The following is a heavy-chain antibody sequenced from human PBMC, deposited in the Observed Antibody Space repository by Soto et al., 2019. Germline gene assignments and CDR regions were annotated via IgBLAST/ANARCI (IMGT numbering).Heavy chain of an antibody. CDR1: GYTFTAQY. Sequence: ASVKVSCKASGYTFTAQYLHWVRKAPGEGLEWMGWINPTTGATRYAQKFQGRVTMTRDTSMSTAYLEVRSLGPDDTAVYYCAKGDSSWVSWFDPWGQGTLVTVSS. CDR3: AKGDSSWVSWFDP. D-gene: IGHD6-19*01. CDR2: INPTTGAT. J-gene: IGHJ5*02. V-gene: IGHV1-2*02.